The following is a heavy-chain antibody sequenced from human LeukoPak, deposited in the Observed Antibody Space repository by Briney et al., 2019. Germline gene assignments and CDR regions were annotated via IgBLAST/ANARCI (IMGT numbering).Heavy chain of an antibody. Sequence: PSETLSLTCAVYGGSFSSYYWSWIRQPPGKGLEWIGYIYYSGSTNYNPSLKSRVTISVDTSKNQFSLKLSSVTAADTAVYYCARNFGYSSGWTFGWFDPWGQGTLVTVSS. D-gene: IGHD6-19*01. CDR1: GGSFSSYY. V-gene: IGHV4-59*01. CDR3: ARNFGYSSGWTFGWFDP. CDR2: IYYSGST. J-gene: IGHJ5*02.